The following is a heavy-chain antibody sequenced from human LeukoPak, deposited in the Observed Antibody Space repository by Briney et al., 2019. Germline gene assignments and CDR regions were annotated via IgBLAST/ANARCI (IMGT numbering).Heavy chain of an antibody. D-gene: IGHD4-17*01. Sequence: GASVKVSCKASGGTFSSYAISWVRQAPGQGLEWMGGIIPIFGTANYAQKFQGRVTITADKSTSTAYMELSSLRSEDTAVYYCAREGTYGDYVLDYWGQRTLVTVSS. CDR2: IIPIFGTA. CDR3: AREGTYGDYVLDY. J-gene: IGHJ4*02. V-gene: IGHV1-69*06. CDR1: GGTFSSYA.